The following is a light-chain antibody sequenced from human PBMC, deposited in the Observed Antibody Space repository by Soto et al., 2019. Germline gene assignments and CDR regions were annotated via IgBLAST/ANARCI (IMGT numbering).Light chain of an antibody. CDR2: GVT. J-gene: IGLJ1*01. CDR3: RSFSSDRIYV. CDR1: HNDIGTYDY. Sequence: TQPTYVFGSPVQSITISSIGNHNDIGTYDYVSWYQQHPGRAPRLLIYGVTTRPSGISDRFSASKSGLTASLAISGIQPEDEADYYCRSFSSDRIYVFGPGTKVT. V-gene: IGLV2-14*03.